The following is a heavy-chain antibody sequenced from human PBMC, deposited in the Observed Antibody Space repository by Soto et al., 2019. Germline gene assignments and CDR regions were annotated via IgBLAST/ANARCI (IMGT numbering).Heavy chain of an antibody. CDR3: ARGGSVVVVPAATYGMDV. D-gene: IGHD2-2*01. Sequence: SETLSLTCTVSGGSISSYYWSWIRQPPGKGLEWIGYIYYSGSTNYNPSLKSRVTISVDTSKNQFSLRLSSVTAADTAVYYCARGGSVVVVPAATYGMDVWGQGTTVTVSS. CDR2: IYYSGST. V-gene: IGHV4-59*01. CDR1: GGSISSYY. J-gene: IGHJ6*02.